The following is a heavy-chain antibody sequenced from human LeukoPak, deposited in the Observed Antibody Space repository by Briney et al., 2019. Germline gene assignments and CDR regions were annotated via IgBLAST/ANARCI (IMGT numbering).Heavy chain of an antibody. CDR3: AKFQCSSTSCYTYYYYGMDV. CDR1: GFTFSSYA. Sequence: PGRSLRLSCAASGFTFSSYAMHWVRQAPGKGLEWVAVISYDGSNKYYADSVKGRFTISRDNSKNTLYLQMNSLRAEDTAVYYCAKFQCSSTSCYTYYYYGMDVWGQGTTVTVSS. J-gene: IGHJ6*02. CDR2: ISYDGSNK. V-gene: IGHV3-30-3*02. D-gene: IGHD2-2*02.